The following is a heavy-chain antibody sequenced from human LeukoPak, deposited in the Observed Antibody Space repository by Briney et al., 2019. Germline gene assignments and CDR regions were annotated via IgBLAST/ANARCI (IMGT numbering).Heavy chain of an antibody. CDR1: GFTVSSNY. Sequence: GGSLRLSCAASGFTVSSNYMSWVRQAPGKGLEWVSVIYSGGSTYYADSAKGRFTISRDNSKNTLYLQMNSLRAEDTAVYYCARLSNYYDSSGIDYWGQGTLVTVSS. CDR3: ARLSNYYDSSGIDY. V-gene: IGHV3-53*01. J-gene: IGHJ4*02. D-gene: IGHD3-22*01. CDR2: IYSGGST.